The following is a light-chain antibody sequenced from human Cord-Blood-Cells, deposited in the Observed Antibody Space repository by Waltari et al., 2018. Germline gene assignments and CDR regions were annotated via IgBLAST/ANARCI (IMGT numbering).Light chain of an antibody. CDR2: DVS. Sequence: QSALTQPRSVSGSPGQSVTISCTGTSSDVGGYNYVSWYQQHPGKAPKLMIYDVSKRPSGVPDLCSGSKSGNTASLTIAGLQAEDEADYYCCSYAGSYTWVFGGGTKLTVL. CDR1: SSDVGGYNY. J-gene: IGLJ3*02. V-gene: IGLV2-11*01. CDR3: CSYAGSYTWV.